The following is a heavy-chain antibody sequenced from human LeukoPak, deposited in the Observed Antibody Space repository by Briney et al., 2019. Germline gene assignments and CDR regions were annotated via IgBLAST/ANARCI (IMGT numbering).Heavy chain of an antibody. CDR1: GYTFTSYG. CDR2: ISAYNGNT. V-gene: IGHV1-18*01. J-gene: IGHJ5*02. Sequence: GASVKVSCKASGYTFTSYGISWVRQAPGQGLEWMGWISAYNGNTNYAQKLQGRVTMTTDTSTSTAYMELRSLRSDDTAVYYCARDWDYDSSGYELGDWFDPWGQGTLVTVSS. D-gene: IGHD3-22*01. CDR3: ARDWDYDSSGYELGDWFDP.